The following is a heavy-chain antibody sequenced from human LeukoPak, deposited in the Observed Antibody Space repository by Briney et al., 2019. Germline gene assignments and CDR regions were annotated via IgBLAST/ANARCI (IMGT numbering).Heavy chain of an antibody. CDR1: GFTFGSFP. CDR3: ARGRPGTNPDPFDV. J-gene: IGHJ3*01. D-gene: IGHD4-17*01. CDR2: ISGSDIR. V-gene: IGHV3-48*01. Sequence: RGSLILSCVASGFTFGSFPMNGGCQAPGKGLEWLSYISGSDIRYAHSVKGRSTISRDNVKNSLFLQMNSLRVEDTAVYSCARGRPGTNPDPFDVWGPGTMVTVSS.